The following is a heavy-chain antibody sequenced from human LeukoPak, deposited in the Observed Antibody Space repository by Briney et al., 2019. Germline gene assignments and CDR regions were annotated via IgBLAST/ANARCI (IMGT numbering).Heavy chain of an antibody. J-gene: IGHJ4*02. CDR3: AGSVAVAGTVGIDY. Sequence: SETLSLTCTVSGGSISSGDYYWSWIRQPPGKGLEWIGYIYYSGSTYYNPSLKSRVTISVDTSKNQFSLKLSSVTAADTAVYYCAGSVAVAGTVGIDYWGQGTLVTVSS. D-gene: IGHD6-19*01. CDR1: GGSISSGDYY. CDR2: IYYSGST. V-gene: IGHV4-30-4*08.